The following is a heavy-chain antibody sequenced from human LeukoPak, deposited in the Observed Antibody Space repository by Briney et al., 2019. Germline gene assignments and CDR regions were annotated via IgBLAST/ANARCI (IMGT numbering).Heavy chain of an antibody. CDR3: AREKRVAGSRGGFDP. D-gene: IGHD6-19*01. V-gene: IGHV1-2*02. Sequence: GASGTVSSKLSGYSFTGYCLHWVRQPPGQGLGWVGGINPNSGGTNSAQKFQGRVTMTRDTSISTAYMELSRLRSDDTAVYYCAREKRVAGSRGGFDPWGQGTLVTVSS. J-gene: IGHJ5*02. CDR2: INPNSGGT. CDR1: GYSFTGYC.